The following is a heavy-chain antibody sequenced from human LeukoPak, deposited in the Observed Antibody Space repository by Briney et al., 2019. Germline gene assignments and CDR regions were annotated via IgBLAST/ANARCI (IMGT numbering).Heavy chain of an antibody. CDR2: VIVSCAST. V-gene: IGHV3-23*01. J-gene: IGHJ4*02. D-gene: IGHD3-9*01. Sequence: SIVIVSCASTYYAYSVKRRFTISRDNSNNALYLQMNSLRGDDTAVYYCAKRTDVLTGYYNVWGLGTLVTVSS. CDR3: AKRTDVLTGYYNV.